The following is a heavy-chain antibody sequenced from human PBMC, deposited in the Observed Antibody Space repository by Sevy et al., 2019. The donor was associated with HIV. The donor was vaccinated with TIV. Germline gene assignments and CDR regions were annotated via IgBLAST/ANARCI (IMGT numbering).Heavy chain of an antibody. V-gene: IGHV3-48*01. CDR3: ARAYYDYVWGSYRYADAFDI. Sequence: GGSLRLSCVGSGFTFREYSMNWVRQAPGKGLEWVSYISGSSTTIEHADSVKGRFSISRDNADNSVFLQMNRLRVEDTAVYYCARAYYDYVWGSYRYADAFDIWGQGTMVTVSS. J-gene: IGHJ3*02. CDR1: GFTFREYS. CDR2: ISGSSTTI. D-gene: IGHD3-16*02.